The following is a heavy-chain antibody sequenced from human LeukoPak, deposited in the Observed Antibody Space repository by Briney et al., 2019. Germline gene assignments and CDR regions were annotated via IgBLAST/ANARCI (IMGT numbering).Heavy chain of an antibody. CDR1: ADSMNNYY. CDR3: ARLYFDSSSGYYSIDAFDI. V-gene: IGHV4-59*12. D-gene: IGHD3-22*01. CDR2: VHHSGTT. Sequence: NPSETLSLTCSVFADSMNNYYWNWIRQPPGKGLEWIGFVHHSGTTNYNPSLKSRVTMSVDTSKNQFSLKLTSVTAADTAVCYCARLYFDSSSGYYSIDAFDIWGQGTMVTVTS. J-gene: IGHJ3*02.